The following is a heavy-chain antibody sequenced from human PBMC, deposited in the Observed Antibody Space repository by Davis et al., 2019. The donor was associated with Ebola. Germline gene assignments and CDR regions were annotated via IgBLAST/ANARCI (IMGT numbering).Heavy chain of an antibody. Sequence: QTLSLTCAISGDSVSSNSAAWNWISHSPSRGLEWLGRTYYRSKWYNDYAVSVKSRITINPDTSKNQFSLQLNSVTHEDTAVYYCARAPRYYYYGMDVWGQGTTVTVSS. CDR2: TYYRSKWYN. J-gene: IGHJ6*02. CDR3: ARAPRYYYYGMDV. CDR1: GDSVSSNSAA. V-gene: IGHV6-1*01.